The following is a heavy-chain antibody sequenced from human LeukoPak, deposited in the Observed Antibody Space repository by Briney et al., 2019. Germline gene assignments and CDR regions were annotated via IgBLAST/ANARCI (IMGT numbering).Heavy chain of an antibody. D-gene: IGHD2-2*02. CDR3: ARSGVVPAAIRAYYYYGMDV. V-gene: IGHV3-30-3*01. CDR1: GFTFSSYA. CDR2: ISYDGSNK. Sequence: GGSLRLSCAASGFTFSSYAMHWVRQAPGKGLEWVAVISYDGSNKYYADSVKGRFTISRDNAKNSLYLQMNSLRAEDTAVYYCARSGVVPAAIRAYYYYGMDVWGQGTTVTVSS. J-gene: IGHJ6*02.